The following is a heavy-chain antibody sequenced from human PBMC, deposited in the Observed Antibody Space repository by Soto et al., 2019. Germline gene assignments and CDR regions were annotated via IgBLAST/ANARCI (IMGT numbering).Heavy chain of an antibody. CDR3: PTGGHNDGYNFYHGMDV. CDR2: VIPLFDTA. Sequence: QVQVVQSGAEVKKPGSSVKVSCKVSGGIFTNNAISWVRQAPGQGLEWLGGVIPLFDTAYYAQIFRGRLRTSADGATTTAYMELSGLTSADTAVYFCPTGGHNDGYNFYHGMDVWGQGTTVTVS. D-gene: IGHD5-18*01. V-gene: IGHV1-69*01. CDR1: GGIFTNNA. J-gene: IGHJ6*02.